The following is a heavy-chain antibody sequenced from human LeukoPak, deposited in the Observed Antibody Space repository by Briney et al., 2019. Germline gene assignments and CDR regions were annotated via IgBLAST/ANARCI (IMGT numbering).Heavy chain of an antibody. D-gene: IGHD3-22*01. J-gene: IGHJ4*02. CDR3: ARIEFSYDYYYDSSGYLDY. Sequence: GASVKVSCKASGYTFTSYDISWVRQAPGQGLEWMGWISAYNGNTNYAQKLQGRVTMTTDTSTSTAYMELRSLRSDDTAVYYCARIEFSYDYYYDSSGYLDYWGQGTLVTVSS. CDR1: GYTFTSYD. V-gene: IGHV1-18*01. CDR2: ISAYNGNT.